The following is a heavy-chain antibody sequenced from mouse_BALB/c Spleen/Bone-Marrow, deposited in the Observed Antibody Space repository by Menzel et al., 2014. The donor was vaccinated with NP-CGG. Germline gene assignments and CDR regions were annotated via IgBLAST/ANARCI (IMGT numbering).Heavy chain of an antibody. CDR1: GYTFTDYA. D-gene: IGHD2-10*01. J-gene: IGHJ4*01. V-gene: IGHV1-67*01. Sequence: QVQLQQSGPELVRPGVSVKISCKGSGYTFTDYAMHWVKQSHAKSLEWTGVISTYSGNTNYNQKSKGKATMTVDKSSSTAYMELARLTSEDSAIYYCARSYYGNYYAMDYWGQGTSVTVSS. CDR2: ISTYSGNT. CDR3: ARSYYGNYYAMDY.